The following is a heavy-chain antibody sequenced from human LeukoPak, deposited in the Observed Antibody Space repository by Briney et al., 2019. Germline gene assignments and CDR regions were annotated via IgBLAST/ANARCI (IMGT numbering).Heavy chain of an antibody. CDR3: ARELWFGELSFDY. D-gene: IGHD3-10*01. J-gene: IGHJ4*02. CDR1: GFTFSSYG. V-gene: IGHV3-30*19. CDR2: IWYDGSNK. Sequence: PGGSLRLSCAASGFTFSSYGMHWVRQAPGKGLEWVAVIWYDGSNKYYADSVKGRFTISRDNSKNTLYLQMNSLRAEDTAVYYCARELWFGELSFDYWGQGTLVTVSS.